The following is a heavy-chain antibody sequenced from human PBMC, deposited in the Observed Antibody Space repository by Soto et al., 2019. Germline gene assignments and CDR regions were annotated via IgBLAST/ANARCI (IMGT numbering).Heavy chain of an antibody. CDR3: ARLGGGHRDDQDSYYFDY. Sequence: PSETLSLTCTVSGGSITSGSYCWGWIRQPPGKGLEWIGSFYYSGSTNYNPSLKSRVTISVDTSKNQFSLKMSSVTAADTAVYSCARLGGGHRDDQDSYYFDYWGQGTLVTVSS. CDR1: GGSITSGSYC. D-gene: IGHD5-18*01. V-gene: IGHV4-39*01. CDR2: FYYSGST. J-gene: IGHJ4*02.